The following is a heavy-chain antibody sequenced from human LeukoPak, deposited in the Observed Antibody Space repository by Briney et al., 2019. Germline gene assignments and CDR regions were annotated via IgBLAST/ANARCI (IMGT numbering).Heavy chain of an antibody. V-gene: IGHV4-4*07. CDR1: GGSISSYY. J-gene: IGHJ6*03. CDR2: IYTSGST. Sequence: PSETLSLTCTVSGGSISSYYWSWIRQPAGKELVWIGRIYTSGSTNSNPSLNSRVTMSVDTSNNKFSLKLSSVTAADTAVYYCAREGASAYCGGDCYYYYYYYYMDVWGKGTTVTVSS. D-gene: IGHD2-21*02. CDR3: AREGASAYCGGDCYYYYYYYYMDV.